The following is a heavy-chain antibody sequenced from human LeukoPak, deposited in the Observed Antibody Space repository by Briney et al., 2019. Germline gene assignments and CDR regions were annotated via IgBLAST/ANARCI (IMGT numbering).Heavy chain of an antibody. J-gene: IGHJ5*02. D-gene: IGHD3-16*01. Sequence: QPGGSLRLSCAASGFTFSIHWVRQRPGKGLEWVAVISFDGSNKYYADSVKGRFTISRDNSKNTLYLQMNSLRAEDTAVYYCAREELGSSLGFDPWGQGTLVTVSS. CDR1: GFTFS. CDR3: AREELGSSLGFDP. V-gene: IGHV3-30-3*01. CDR2: ISFDGSNK.